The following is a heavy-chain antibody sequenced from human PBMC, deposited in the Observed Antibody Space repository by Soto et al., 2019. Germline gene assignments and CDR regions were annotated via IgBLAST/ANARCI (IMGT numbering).Heavy chain of an antibody. CDR3: ARDTLDILTGYQTPSYYYYGMDV. CDR2: IYYSGST. CDR1: GGSISIYD. J-gene: IGHJ6*02. Sequence: SETLSLTGTVSGGSISIYDWIGIWQTTVKGCEWIGYIYYSGSTNYNPSLKSRVTISVDTAKNQFSLKLSSVTAADTAVYYCARDTLDILTGYQTPSYYYYGMDVWGQGTTVT. D-gene: IGHD3-9*01. V-gene: IGHV4-59*01.